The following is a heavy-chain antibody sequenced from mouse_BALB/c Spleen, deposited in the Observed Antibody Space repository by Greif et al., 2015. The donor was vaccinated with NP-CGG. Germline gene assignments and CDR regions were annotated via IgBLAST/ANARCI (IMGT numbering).Heavy chain of an antibody. CDR3: ARGGITTDFDY. D-gene: IGHD1-1*01. CDR1: GFTFSSFG. Sequence: EVQVVESGGGLVQPGGSRKLSCAASGFTFSSFGMHWVRQAPEKGLEWVAYISSGSSTIYYADTVKGRFTISRDNPKNTLFLQMTSLRSEDTAMYYCARGGITTDFDYWGQGTTLTVSS. V-gene: IGHV5-17*02. CDR2: ISSGSSTI. J-gene: IGHJ2*01.